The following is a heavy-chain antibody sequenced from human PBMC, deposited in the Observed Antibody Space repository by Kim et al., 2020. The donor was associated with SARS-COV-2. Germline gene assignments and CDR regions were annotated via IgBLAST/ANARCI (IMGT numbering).Heavy chain of an antibody. CDR1: GFSVSGDY. Sequence: GGSLRRSCAVSGFSVSGDYMNWVRQAPGKGLECVSVIHTGGATFYADSVKGRFTISRDSSKHTLYLQMNSLRVEDTAVYYCARHDWFDPWGQGTPVTVSS. V-gene: IGHV3-66*04. CDR3: ARHDWFDP. J-gene: IGHJ5*02. CDR2: IHTGGAT.